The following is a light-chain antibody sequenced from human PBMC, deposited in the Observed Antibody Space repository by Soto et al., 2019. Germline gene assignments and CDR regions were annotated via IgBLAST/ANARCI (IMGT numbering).Light chain of an antibody. CDR3: QPYSNWPLT. V-gene: IGKV3-15*01. CDR1: QGIGDT. J-gene: IGKJ4*01. CDR2: DTS. Sequence: EVVMRQSPATLSVSPGEGAPLSCRASQGIGDTLAWYQHKHGQTPRILIYDTSTRATGVPTRFSGSRSGAEFTLTINRLQSEDFEVYYCQPYSNWPLTFGGGTKVDIK.